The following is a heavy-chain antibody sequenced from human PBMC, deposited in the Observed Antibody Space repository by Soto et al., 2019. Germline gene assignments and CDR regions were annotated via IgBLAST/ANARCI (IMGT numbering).Heavy chain of an antibody. D-gene: IGHD3-10*01. CDR1: GGSISSSSYY. CDR2: IYYSGST. Sequence: SENLSLTCTVSGGSISSSSYYWGWLRQTPGKGLEWIGSIYYSGSTYYNPSLKSRVTISVDTSKNQFSLKLTSVTATDTAIYYCAKHPYSYGSGKSRFDPWGQGTLVTVSS. CDR3: AKHPYSYGSGKSRFDP. J-gene: IGHJ5*02. V-gene: IGHV4-39*01.